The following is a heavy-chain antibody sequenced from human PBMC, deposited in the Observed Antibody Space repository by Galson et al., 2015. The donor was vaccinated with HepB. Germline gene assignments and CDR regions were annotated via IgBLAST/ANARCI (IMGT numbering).Heavy chain of an antibody. V-gene: IGHV1-18*01. CDR1: GYTFTSYG. CDR2: ISAYNGNT. Sequence: SVKVSCKASGYTFTSYGISWVRQAPGQGLEWMGWISAYNGNTNYAQKLQGRVTMTTDTSTSTAYMELRSLRSDDTAVYYCARVGRVIAARPGPDYWGQGTLVTVSS. D-gene: IGHD6-6*01. J-gene: IGHJ4*02. CDR3: ARVGRVIAARPGPDY.